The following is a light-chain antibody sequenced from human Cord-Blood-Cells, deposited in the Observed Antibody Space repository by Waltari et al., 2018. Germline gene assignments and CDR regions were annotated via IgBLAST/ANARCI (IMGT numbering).Light chain of an antibody. CDR3: QQYNSYSYT. CDR1: KSISSW. J-gene: IGKJ2*01. V-gene: IGKV1-5*03. CDR2: KAS. Sequence: DIQMTQSPSTLSASVGDRVTITCRASKSISSWLAWYHQKPGKAPKRLIYKASSLESGVPSRCSGSGSGTEFTLTISSLQPDDFATYYCQQYNSYSYTFGQGTKLEIK.